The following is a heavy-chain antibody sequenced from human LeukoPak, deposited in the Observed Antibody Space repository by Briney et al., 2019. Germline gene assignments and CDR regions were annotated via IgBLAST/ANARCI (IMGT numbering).Heavy chain of an antibody. V-gene: IGHV4-34*01. CDR2: INHSGST. J-gene: IGHJ5*02. CDR3: ARLQRYHQLLSPTP. D-gene: IGHD2-2*01. CDR1: GGSFSGYY. Sequence: KTSETLSLTCAVYGGSFSGYYWSWIRQPPGKGLEWIGEINHSGSTNYNPSLKSRVTISVDTSKNQFPLKLSSVTAADTAVYYCARLQRYHQLLSPTPWGQGTLVTVSS.